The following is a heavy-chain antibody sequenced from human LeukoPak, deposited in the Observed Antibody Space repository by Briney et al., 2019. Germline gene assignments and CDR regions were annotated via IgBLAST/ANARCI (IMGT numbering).Heavy chain of an antibody. J-gene: IGHJ4*02. Sequence: EASVKVSCKAPGYTFTGYYMHWVRQAPGQGLEWMRWINPNSGGTNYAQKFQGRVTMTRDTSISTAYMELSRLRSDDTAVYYCARVINWANLDYWGQGTLVTVSS. CDR2: INPNSGGT. D-gene: IGHD7-27*01. CDR3: ARVINWANLDY. CDR1: GYTFTGYY. V-gene: IGHV1-2*02.